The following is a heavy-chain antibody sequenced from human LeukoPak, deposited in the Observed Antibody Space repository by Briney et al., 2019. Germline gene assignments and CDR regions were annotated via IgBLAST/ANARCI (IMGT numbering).Heavy chain of an antibody. CDR2: LNPSGGNT. V-gene: IGHV1-46*01. CDR1: GYTFTSYY. Sequence: GASVKVSCKASGYTFTSYYMHWVRQAPGQGLEWMGILNPSGGNTNYAQKFQGRVTMTRDTSPSTVYMELSSLRSEDTAVYHCARSVGYCSGGSCYSFDLWGQGTLVTVSS. J-gene: IGHJ4*02. D-gene: IGHD2-15*01. CDR3: ARSVGYCSGGSCYSFDL.